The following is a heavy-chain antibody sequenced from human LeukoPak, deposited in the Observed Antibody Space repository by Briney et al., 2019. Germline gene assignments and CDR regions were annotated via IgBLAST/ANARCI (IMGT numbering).Heavy chain of an antibody. V-gene: IGHV3-30-3*01. CDR2: ISYDGSNK. J-gene: IGHJ4*02. D-gene: IGHD3-22*01. CDR3: ASVYYYDSSGYYYPAED. CDR1: VFTFSSYA. Sequence: GRSLRLSCAASVFTFSSYAMHWVRQAPCKGLEWVAVISYDGSNKYYADSVKGRFTISRDNSKNTLYLQMNSLRAEDTAVYYCASVYYYDSSGYYYPAEDWGQGTLVTVSS.